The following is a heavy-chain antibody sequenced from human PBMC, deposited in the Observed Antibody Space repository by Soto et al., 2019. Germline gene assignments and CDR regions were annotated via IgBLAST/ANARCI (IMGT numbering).Heavy chain of an antibody. CDR1: GFTFSSYG. Sequence: QVQLVEAGGGVVQPGRXLRLSCAASGFTFSSYGMHWVRQAPGKGLEWVAVIXYVERNTYYADSVKGRFTISRDNSKNTLFLQMNSLRAEDTALYYCAKDDKRGGSGDNYGMDVWGQGXAVTVSS. J-gene: IGHJ6*02. D-gene: IGHD3-10*01. CDR2: IXYVERNT. V-gene: IGHV3-30*18. CDR3: AKDDKRGGSGDNYGMDV.